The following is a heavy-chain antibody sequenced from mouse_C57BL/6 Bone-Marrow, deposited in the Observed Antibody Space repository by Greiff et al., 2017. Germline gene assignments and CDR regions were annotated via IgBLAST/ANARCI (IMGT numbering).Heavy chain of an antibody. CDR1: GYTFTNYW. D-gene: IGHD1-1*01. CDR3: ARKGEYYPFDY. Sequence: QVQLQQSGAELVRPGTSVKMSCKASGYTFTNYWIGWANQRPGHGLEWIGDIYPGGGYTNYNEKFKGKATLTADKSSSTAYMQFSSLTSEDSAIYYGARKGEYYPFDYWGQGTTLTVSS. J-gene: IGHJ2*01. V-gene: IGHV1-63*01. CDR2: IYPGGGYT.